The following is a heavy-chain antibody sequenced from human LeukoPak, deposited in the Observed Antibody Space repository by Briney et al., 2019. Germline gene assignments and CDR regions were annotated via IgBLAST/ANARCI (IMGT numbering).Heavy chain of an antibody. CDR1: GYTFTSYG. J-gene: IGHJ5*02. V-gene: IGHV1-18*01. CDR3: ARYCSSPSCYTGFDP. CDR2: ISAYNGNT. Sequence: GASVKVSCKASGYTFTSYGISWVRQAPGQGLEWMGWISAYNGNTNYAQKLQGRVTMTTDTSTSTAYMELRSLRSDDTAVYYCARYCSSPSCYTGFDPWRQGTLVTVST. D-gene: IGHD2-2*02.